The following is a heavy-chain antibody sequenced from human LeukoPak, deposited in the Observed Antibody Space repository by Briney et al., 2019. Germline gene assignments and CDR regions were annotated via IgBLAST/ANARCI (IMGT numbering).Heavy chain of an antibody. D-gene: IGHD3-22*01. Sequence: GGSLRLSCAASGFTFSSYAMSWVRQAPGKGLEWVSGINWNGGSTVYADSVKGRFTISRDNAKNSLYLQMNSLRAEDTALYYCARYNSSGYYYRFDYWGQGTLVTVSS. CDR2: INWNGGST. V-gene: IGHV3-20*04. J-gene: IGHJ4*02. CDR3: ARYNSSGYYYRFDY. CDR1: GFTFSSYA.